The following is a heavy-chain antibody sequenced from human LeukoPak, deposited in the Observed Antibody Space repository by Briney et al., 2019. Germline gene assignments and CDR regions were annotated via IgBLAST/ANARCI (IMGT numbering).Heavy chain of an antibody. CDR3: AREPPGDFWSGYSYAFDI. V-gene: IGHV4-34*01. J-gene: IGHJ3*02. CDR2: INHSGST. Sequence: SETLSLTCAVYGGSFSGYYWSWIRQPPGKGLEWIGEINHSGSTNYNPSLKSRVTISVDTSKNQFSLKLSSVTAADTAVYYCAREPPGDFWSGYSYAFDIWGQGTMVTVSS. CDR1: GGSFSGYY. D-gene: IGHD3-3*01.